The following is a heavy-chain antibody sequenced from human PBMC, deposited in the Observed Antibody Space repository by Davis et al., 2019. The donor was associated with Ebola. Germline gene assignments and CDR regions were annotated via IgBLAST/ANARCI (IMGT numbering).Heavy chain of an antibody. J-gene: IGHJ6*02. CDR2: IWYDGSNK. D-gene: IGHD3-3*01. V-gene: IGHV3-33*08. CDR1: GFTFSSYG. Sequence: SLKISCAASGFTFSSYGMHWVRQAPGKGLEWAAVIWYDGSNKYYADSVKGRFTISRDNSKNTLYLQMNSLRAEDTAVYYCARDGGVRNYDFWSGYSPRYGMDVWGQGTTVTVSS. CDR3: ARDGGVRNYDFWSGYSPRYGMDV.